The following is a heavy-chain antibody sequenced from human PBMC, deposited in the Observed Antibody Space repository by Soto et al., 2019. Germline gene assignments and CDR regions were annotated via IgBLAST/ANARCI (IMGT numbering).Heavy chain of an antibody. CDR1: GITVSSNY. V-gene: IGHV3-53*01. CDR3: ARVHGDYLVGDY. D-gene: IGHD4-17*01. CDR2: IYSGGST. J-gene: IGHJ4*02. Sequence: GGSLRLSCAASGITVSSNYMSWVRQAPGKGLEWVSVIYSGGSTYYADSVKGRFTISRDNSKNTLYLQMNSLRAEDTAVYYCARVHGDYLVGDYWGQGTLVTVSS.